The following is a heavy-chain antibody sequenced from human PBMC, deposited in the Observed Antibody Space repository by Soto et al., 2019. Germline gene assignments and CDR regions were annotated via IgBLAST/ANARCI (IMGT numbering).Heavy chain of an antibody. CDR2: ISSSGSTI. CDR3: ARNLRVVIRFAGSRGDY. V-gene: IGHV3-48*03. D-gene: IGHD3-22*01. Sequence: EVQLVESGGGLVQPGGSLRLSCAASGFTFSSYEMNWVRQAPGKGLEWVSYISSSGSTIYYADSVKGRFTISRDNAKNSLYLQMNSLRAEDTAVYYCARNLRVVIRFAGSRGDYWGQGTLVTVSS. J-gene: IGHJ4*02. CDR1: GFTFSSYE.